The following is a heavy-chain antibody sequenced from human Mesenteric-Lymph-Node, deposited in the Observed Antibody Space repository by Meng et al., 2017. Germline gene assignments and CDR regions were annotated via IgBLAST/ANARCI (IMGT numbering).Heavy chain of an antibody. CDR1: GYTFTGYY. J-gene: IGHJ4*02. CDR2: INPNNGGT. CDR3: ARGRLAGDFDY. Sequence: QVHLVQSGPEVKKPGASVKVSCQASGYTFTGYYIHWVRQAPGQGLEWMGRINPNNGGTNYGPNFKGRVTLTTDTSINTAYMEMSRLTSDDTAVYYCARGRLAGDFDYWGQGTLVTVSS. D-gene: IGHD6-19*01. V-gene: IGHV1-2*06.